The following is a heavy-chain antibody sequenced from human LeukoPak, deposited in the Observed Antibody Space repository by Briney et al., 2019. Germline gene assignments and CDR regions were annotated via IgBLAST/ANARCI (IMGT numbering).Heavy chain of an antibody. CDR1: GFTFSSYS. CDR3: ARDLAWGAFDY. CDR2: VSPPGGGT. Sequence: GGSLRLSCAASGFTFSSYSMNWVRQAPGKGLEWVSGVSPPGGGTYYADSVKGRFTISRDDSRNTLSLQMNSLRVEDTAVYYCARDLAWGAFDYWGQGILVAVSS. J-gene: IGHJ4*02. V-gene: IGHV3-23*01. D-gene: IGHD7-27*01.